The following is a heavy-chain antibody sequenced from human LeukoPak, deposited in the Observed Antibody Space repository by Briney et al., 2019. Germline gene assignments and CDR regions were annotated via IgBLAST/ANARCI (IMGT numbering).Heavy chain of an antibody. CDR2: IYYSGST. Sequence: SETLSLTCTVSGGSISSYYWSWIRQPPGKGLEWIGYIYYSGSTNYNPSLKSRVTISVDTSKNQFSLKQSSVTAADTAVYYCARDLPDTAMVYWGQGTLVTVSS. V-gene: IGHV4-59*01. CDR3: ARDLPDTAMVY. CDR1: GGSISSYY. D-gene: IGHD5-18*01. J-gene: IGHJ4*02.